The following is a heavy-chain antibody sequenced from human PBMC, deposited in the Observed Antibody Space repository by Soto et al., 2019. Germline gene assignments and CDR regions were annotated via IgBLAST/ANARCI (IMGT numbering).Heavy chain of an antibody. V-gene: IGHV3-30*18. D-gene: IGHD3-16*02. CDR3: AKDYDYIWGSYRSPYYFDY. J-gene: IGHJ4*02. CDR1: GFTFSSYG. CDR2: ISYDGSNK. Sequence: PGGSLRLSCAAPGFTFSSYGMHWVRQAPGKGLEWVAVISYDGSNKYYADSVKGRFTISRDNSKNTLYLQMNSLRAEDTAVYYCAKDYDYIWGSYRSPYYFDYWGQGTLVTVSS.